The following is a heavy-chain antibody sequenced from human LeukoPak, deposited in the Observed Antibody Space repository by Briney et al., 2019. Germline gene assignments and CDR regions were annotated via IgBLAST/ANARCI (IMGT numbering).Heavy chain of an antibody. Sequence: GGSLRLSCAASGFTFSSYAISWVRQAPGQGLEWMGRIIPILGIANYAQKFQGRVTITADKSTSTAYMELSSLRSEDTAVYYCARDTGPVNTAMVLYYYYGMDVWGQGTAVTVSS. J-gene: IGHJ6*02. CDR2: IIPILGIA. D-gene: IGHD5-18*01. CDR1: GFTFSSYA. CDR3: ARDTGPVNTAMVLYYYYGMDV. V-gene: IGHV1-69*04.